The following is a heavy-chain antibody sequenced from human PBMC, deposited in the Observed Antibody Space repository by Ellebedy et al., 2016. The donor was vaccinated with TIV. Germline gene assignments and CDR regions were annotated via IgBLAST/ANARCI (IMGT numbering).Heavy chain of an antibody. J-gene: IGHJ4*02. CDR1: GGSISNTGYY. D-gene: IGHD2-21*02. CDR3: ASLRYCGGDCYSGMDH. CDR2: IYYSGST. V-gene: IGHV4-31*03. Sequence: MPSETLSLTCSVSGGSISNTGYYWTWIRQHPGKGLEWIAYIYYSGSTYHNPSLTRRVTISADTSKNQISLMMTSVTAADTAVYYCASLRYCGGDCYSGMDHWGQGTLVTVSS.